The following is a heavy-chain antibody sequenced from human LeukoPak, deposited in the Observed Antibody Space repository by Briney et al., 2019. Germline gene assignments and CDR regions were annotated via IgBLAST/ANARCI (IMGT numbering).Heavy chain of an antibody. J-gene: IGHJ4*02. D-gene: IGHD3-10*01. Sequence: PGGSLRLSCAASGFTVSSNYMSWVRQAPGKGLEWVSVIYSGGNTYYADSVKGRFTISRDNAKNSLYLQMNSLRAEDTAVYYCARDSTQLWFGELLEYYFDYWGQGTLVTVSS. CDR1: GFTVSSNY. V-gene: IGHV3-66*01. CDR3: ARDSTQLWFGELLEYYFDY. CDR2: IYSGGNT.